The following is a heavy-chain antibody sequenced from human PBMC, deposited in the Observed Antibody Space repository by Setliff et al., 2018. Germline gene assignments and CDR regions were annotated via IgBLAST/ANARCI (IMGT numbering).Heavy chain of an antibody. D-gene: IGHD2-21*02. CDR2: IGHTGSI. CDR3: ARDLGHGGDSDY. V-gene: IGHV4-34*01. Sequence: NPGGSLRLSCAASGFTFSDYYMSWIRQAPGKGLEWVGNIGHTGSINYNPSLKSRLTISRDTSKNQVSLKLNSVTATDTAVYYCARDLGHGGDSDYWGQGILVTVSS. CDR1: GFTFSDYY. J-gene: IGHJ4*02.